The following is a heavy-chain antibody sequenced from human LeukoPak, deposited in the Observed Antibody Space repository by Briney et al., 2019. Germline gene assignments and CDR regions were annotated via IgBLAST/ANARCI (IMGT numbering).Heavy chain of an antibody. CDR1: GFTFNDYA. CDR3: AKDAVRYSSGWDFDY. V-gene: IGHV3-43*02. D-gene: IGHD6-19*01. Sequence: HPGGSLRLSCAAPGFTFNDYAMHWVRQCPGKGLEWVSLISGDGSTTNYADSVKGRFTISRDNSKNSLYLQMNSLRTEDTALYYCAKDAVRYSSGWDFDYWGQGTLVTVSS. J-gene: IGHJ4*02. CDR2: ISGDGSTT.